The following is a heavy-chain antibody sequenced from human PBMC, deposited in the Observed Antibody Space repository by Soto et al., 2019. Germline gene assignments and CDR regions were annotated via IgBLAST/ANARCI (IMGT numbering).Heavy chain of an antibody. CDR2: ISYDGSNK. D-gene: IGHD6-19*01. Sequence: QVQLVESGGGVVQPGRSLRLSCAASGFTFSSYAMHWVRQAPGKGLEWVAVISYDGSNKYYSDSVKGRFTISRDNSKNTLYLQMNSLRAEDTAVYYCAREPYSSGWYGYYFDYWGQGTLVTVSS. CDR1: GFTFSSYA. V-gene: IGHV3-30-3*01. J-gene: IGHJ4*02. CDR3: AREPYSSGWYGYYFDY.